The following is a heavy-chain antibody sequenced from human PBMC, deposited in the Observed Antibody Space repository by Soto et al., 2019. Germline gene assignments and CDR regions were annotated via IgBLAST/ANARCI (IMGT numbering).Heavy chain of an antibody. V-gene: IGHV5-51*01. D-gene: IGHD2-2*01. Sequence: GESLKISCKTSGYSFTSYWIGWVRQMPGKGMEWMGNIYPYDSDTRYRPSFQGQVTISADTSITTASLQWSGLRASDTSMYFCARHLVGSTRGNFDYWGQGTLVTVSS. CDR1: GYSFTSYW. CDR3: ARHLVGSTRGNFDY. CDR2: IYPYDSDT. J-gene: IGHJ4*01.